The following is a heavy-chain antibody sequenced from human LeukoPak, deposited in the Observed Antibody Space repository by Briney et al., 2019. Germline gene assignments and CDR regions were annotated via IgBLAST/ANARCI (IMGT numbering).Heavy chain of an antibody. Sequence: PGRSLKLSCAASGFTFSSYAMHWVRQAPGKGLEWVAVIWNDGSNKYYADSVKGRFTISRGNSKNTVYLQMNSLRAEDTAVYYCARGRQLGGPTTVYFDYWGQGTLVTVSS. J-gene: IGHJ4*02. CDR1: GFTFSSYA. D-gene: IGHD3-16*01. CDR2: IWNDGSNK. CDR3: ARGRQLGGPTTVYFDY. V-gene: IGHV3-30*04.